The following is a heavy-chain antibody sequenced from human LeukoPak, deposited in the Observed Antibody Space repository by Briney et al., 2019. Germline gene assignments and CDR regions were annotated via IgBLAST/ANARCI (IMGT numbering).Heavy chain of an antibody. CDR2: IYYSGST. Sequence: SETLSLTCTVSGGSISSYYWSWIRQPPGKGLEWIGYIYYSGSTNYNPSLKSRVTISVDTSKNQFSLKLSSVTAADTAVYYCARGTPRYCSGGSCYLNYYYYYMDVWGKGTTVTISS. V-gene: IGHV4-59*01. D-gene: IGHD2-15*01. J-gene: IGHJ6*03. CDR1: GGSISSYY. CDR3: ARGTPRYCSGGSCYLNYYYYYMDV.